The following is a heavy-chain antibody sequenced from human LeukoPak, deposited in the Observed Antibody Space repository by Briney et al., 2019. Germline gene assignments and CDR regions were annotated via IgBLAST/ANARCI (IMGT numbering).Heavy chain of an antibody. V-gene: IGHV4-39*01. CDR1: GGSISSSSYY. CDR3: ARVITIFGVVILMYFDY. CDR2: IYYSGST. D-gene: IGHD3-3*01. Sequence: SETLSLTCTVSGGSISSSSYYWGWIRQPPGKGLEWIGSIYYSGSTYYNPSLKSRVTISVDTSKNQFSLKLSSVTAADTAVYYCARVITIFGVVILMYFDYWGQGTMVTVSS. J-gene: IGHJ4*02.